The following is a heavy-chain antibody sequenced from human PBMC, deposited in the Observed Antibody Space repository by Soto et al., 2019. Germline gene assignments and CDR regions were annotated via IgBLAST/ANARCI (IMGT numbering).Heavy chain of an antibody. Sequence: SETLSLTCTVSAGSITTSYWSWIRQPLGKALEWIGYISYRGSTNYNPSLKSRLTISIDTSKSQISLKLTSMTTADTAVYYCASSGIVGREVNAWFDPWGQGTLVTVSS. CDR2: ISYRGST. CDR3: ASSGIVGREVNAWFDP. J-gene: IGHJ5*02. D-gene: IGHD3-22*01. V-gene: IGHV4-59*01. CDR1: AGSITTSY.